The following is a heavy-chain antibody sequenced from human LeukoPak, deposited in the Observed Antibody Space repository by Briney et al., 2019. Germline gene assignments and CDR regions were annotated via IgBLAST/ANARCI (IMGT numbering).Heavy chain of an antibody. CDR3: AGHERGAENLDY. CDR1: GASISNYY. Sequence: SETLSLTCTVFGASISNYYWSWIRQPPGKGLECIGYVYYSGRTNHNPSLKSRVTISADTSKNQFSLKLTSGTAADTAVYYCAGHERGAENLDYWGQGTLVTVSS. V-gene: IGHV4-59*08. D-gene: IGHD1-1*01. CDR2: VYYSGRT. J-gene: IGHJ4*02.